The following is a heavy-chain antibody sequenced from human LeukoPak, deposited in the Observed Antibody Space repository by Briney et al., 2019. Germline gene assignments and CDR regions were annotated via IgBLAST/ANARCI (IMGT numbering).Heavy chain of an antibody. J-gene: IGHJ4*02. CDR2: ISVSGGST. CDR1: GFTFSSYA. D-gene: IGHD3-10*01. CDR3: AKDAVRGVIMDYFDY. Sequence: GGSLRLSCAAPGFTFSSYAMNWVRQAPGKGLEWVSAISVSGGSTYYADSVKGRFTISRDNSKNTLHLQMNSLRAEDTAVYYCAKDAVRGVIMDYFDYWGQGTLVTVSS. V-gene: IGHV3-23*01.